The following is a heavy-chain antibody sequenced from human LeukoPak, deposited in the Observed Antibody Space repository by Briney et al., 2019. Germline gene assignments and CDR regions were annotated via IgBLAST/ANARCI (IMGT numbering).Heavy chain of an antibody. V-gene: IGHV3-48*01. D-gene: IGHD6-6*01. CDR3: AKDQWTLIEYSSSPDY. CDR1: GFTFSSYS. J-gene: IGHJ4*02. Sequence: GGSLRLSCAASGFTFSSYSMNWVRQAPGKGLEWVSYISSRSSTIYYADSVKGRFTISRDNAKNSLYLQMNSLRAEDTAVYYCAKDQWTLIEYSSSPDYWGQGTLVTVSS. CDR2: ISSRSSTI.